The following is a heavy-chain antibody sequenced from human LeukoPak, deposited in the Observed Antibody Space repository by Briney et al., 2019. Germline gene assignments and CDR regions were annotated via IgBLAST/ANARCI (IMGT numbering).Heavy chain of an antibody. Sequence: GSLRLSCVASGFSFGSNWMSWVRQAPGKGLEWVANIKQDGSEKNYVDSVKGRFTISRDNAKNSLYLQMNSLRAEDTAVYHCAKDISRITMIVVAPGRGIDYWGQGTLVTVSS. J-gene: IGHJ4*02. V-gene: IGHV3-7*03. CDR1: GFSFGSNW. CDR2: IKQDGSEK. D-gene: IGHD3-22*01. CDR3: AKDISRITMIVVAPGRGIDY.